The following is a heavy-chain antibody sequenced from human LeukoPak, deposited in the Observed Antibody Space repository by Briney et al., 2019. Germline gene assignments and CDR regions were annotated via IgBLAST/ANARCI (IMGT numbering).Heavy chain of an antibody. Sequence: SETLSLTCTVSGGSISSYYWSWIRQPPGKGLEWIGYIYNSGSTNYSPSLKSRVTISVDTSKNQFSLKLSSVTAADTAVYYCARGDYDLLTGYYTHFDYWGQGTLVTVSS. V-gene: IGHV4-59*01. J-gene: IGHJ4*02. CDR3: ARGDYDLLTGYYTHFDY. CDR1: GGSISSYY. D-gene: IGHD3-9*01. CDR2: IYNSGST.